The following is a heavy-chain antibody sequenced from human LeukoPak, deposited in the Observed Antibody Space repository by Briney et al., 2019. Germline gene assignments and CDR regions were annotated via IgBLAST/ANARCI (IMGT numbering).Heavy chain of an antibody. Sequence: ASVKVSCKAYGYTFTCYYMHWVRQAPGQGLEWMGWINPNSGGTNYAQKFQGRVTMTRDTSISTAYMELSRLRSDDTAVYYCARVIIAAPHVPGKYGMEVWGQGTTVTVSS. D-gene: IGHD6-13*01. J-gene: IGHJ6*02. CDR2: INPNSGGT. V-gene: IGHV1-2*02. CDR3: ARVIIAAPHVPGKYGMEV. CDR1: GYTFTCYY.